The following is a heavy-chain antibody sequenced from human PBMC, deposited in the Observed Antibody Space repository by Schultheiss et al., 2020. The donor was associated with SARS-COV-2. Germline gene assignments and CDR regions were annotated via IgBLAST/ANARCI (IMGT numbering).Heavy chain of an antibody. CDR2: IKSKTDGGTT. CDR3: ARGGHSAWYED. J-gene: IGHJ4*02. D-gene: IGHD6-19*01. V-gene: IGHV3-15*07. Sequence: GGSLRLSCAASGFTFSSYGMHWVRQAPGKGLEWVGRIKSKTDGGTTDYAAPVKGRFTISRDDSKNTLYLQMNSLKTEDTAVYFCARGGHSAWYEDWGQGTLVTVSS. CDR1: GFTFSSYG.